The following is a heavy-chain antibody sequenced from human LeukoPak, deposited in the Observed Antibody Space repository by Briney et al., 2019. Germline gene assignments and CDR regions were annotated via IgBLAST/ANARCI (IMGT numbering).Heavy chain of an antibody. D-gene: IGHD3-16*02. V-gene: IGHV7-4-1*02. CDR1: GYTFTSYA. CDR3: ARGTLTFGGVIVIEFVY. J-gene: IGHJ4*02. CDR2: INTNTGNP. Sequence: GASVKVSCKASGYTFTSYAMNWVRQAPGQGLEWMGLINTNTGNPTYAQGFTGRFVFSLDTSVSTAYLQMSSLKAEDTAVYYCARGTLTFGGVIVIEFVYWGQGTLVTVSS.